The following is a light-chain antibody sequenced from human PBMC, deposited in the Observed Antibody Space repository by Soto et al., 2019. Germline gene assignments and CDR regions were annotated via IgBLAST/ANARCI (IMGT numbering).Light chain of an antibody. Sequence: QSVLTQPRSVSGSPGQSVTISCTGTNSDIGGYNYVSWYQQHPGKAPKVMIYDVSRRPSGVPDRFSGPKSGNTASLTISGLQAEDEGDYYCCSYAANYNFWVFGGGTKLTVL. CDR1: NSDIGGYNY. V-gene: IGLV2-11*01. CDR3: CSYAANYNFWV. J-gene: IGLJ3*02. CDR2: DVS.